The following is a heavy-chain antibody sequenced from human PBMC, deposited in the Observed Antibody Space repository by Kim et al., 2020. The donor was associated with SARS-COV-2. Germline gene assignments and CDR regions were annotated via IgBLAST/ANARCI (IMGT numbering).Heavy chain of an antibody. V-gene: IGHV4-34*01. J-gene: IGHJ4*02. D-gene: IGHD3-10*01. CDR2: INHSVST. Sequence: SETLSLTFAVYGGSFSGYYCSWIRQPPGKWLEWIGEINHSVSTNYNPSLKNRVTISVDTSKNQFSLKLSSVTAADTAVYYCARGSSGSYFPIYSFDYWGPGTLVTVSS. CDR3: ARGSSGSYFPIYSFDY. CDR1: GGSFSGYY.